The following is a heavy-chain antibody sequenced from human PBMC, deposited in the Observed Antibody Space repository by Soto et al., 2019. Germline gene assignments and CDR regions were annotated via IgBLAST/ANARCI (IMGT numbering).Heavy chain of an antibody. CDR2: IYYSGSN. D-gene: IGHD3-10*01. Sequence: QLQLQESGPGLVKPSETLSLTCTVSGGSISSSSYYWGWIRQPPGKGLEWIGSIYYSGSNYYNPSLKSRFTISVETSKNQFSLKLSSVTAADTAVYYCARRVLRWFGDGGGKNYFDYWGQGTLVTVSS. J-gene: IGHJ4*02. CDR1: GGSISSSSYY. V-gene: IGHV4-39*01. CDR3: ARRVLRWFGDGGGKNYFDY.